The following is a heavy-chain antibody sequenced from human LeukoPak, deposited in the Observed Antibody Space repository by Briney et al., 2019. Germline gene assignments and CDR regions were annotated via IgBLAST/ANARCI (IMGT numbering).Heavy chain of an antibody. CDR2: ISGSGGST. Sequence: GGSLRLSCAASGFTFSSYAMSWVRQAPGKGLEWVSGISGSGGSTYYADSVKGRFTISRDNSKNTLYLQMNSLRAEDTAVYYCAKLDLLRSAGDSWGQGTLVTVSS. J-gene: IGHJ4*02. V-gene: IGHV3-23*01. D-gene: IGHD3-10*01. CDR1: GFTFSSYA. CDR3: AKLDLLRSAGDS.